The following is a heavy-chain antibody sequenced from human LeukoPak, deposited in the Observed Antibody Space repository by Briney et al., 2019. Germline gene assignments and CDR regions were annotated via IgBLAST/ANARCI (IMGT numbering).Heavy chain of an antibody. Sequence: PGGSLRLSCAASGFTFSSYGIHWVRQAPGKGLEWVSYISSSGSTIYYADSVKGRFTISRDNAKNSLYLQMNSLRAEDTAVYYCARAAYASGPDYWGQGTLVTVSS. CDR3: ARAAYASGPDY. CDR1: GFTFSSYG. J-gene: IGHJ4*02. V-gene: IGHV3-48*04. CDR2: ISSSGSTI. D-gene: IGHD3-10*01.